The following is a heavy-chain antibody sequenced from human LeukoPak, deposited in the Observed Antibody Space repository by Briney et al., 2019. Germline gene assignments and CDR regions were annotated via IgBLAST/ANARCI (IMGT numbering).Heavy chain of an antibody. Sequence: GGSLRLSCAASGFTFSSYWMSWVRQAPGKGLECVANIKQDGSEKYYVDSVKGRFTISRDNAKNSLYLQMNSLRAEDTAVYYCARRRDGYNSYYFDYWGQGTLVTVSS. CDR2: IKQDGSEK. CDR3: ARRRDGYNSYYFDY. D-gene: IGHD5-24*01. CDR1: GFTFSSYW. J-gene: IGHJ4*02. V-gene: IGHV3-7*01.